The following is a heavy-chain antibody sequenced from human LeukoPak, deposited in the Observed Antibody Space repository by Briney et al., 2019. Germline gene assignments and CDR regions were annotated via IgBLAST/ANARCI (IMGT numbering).Heavy chain of an antibody. D-gene: IGHD1-26*01. CDR1: AYTFIDFY. Sequence: ASVKVSCKASAYTFIDFYIHWVRQAPGQGLEWMGWINPKSGGTKYAQNLQGRVTMTRDTSINTAYMELSRLRSDDTAVYYCARDREWDLLDLDFWGQGTLVTVSS. CDR2: INPKSGGT. J-gene: IGHJ4*02. CDR3: ARDREWDLLDLDF. V-gene: IGHV1-2*02.